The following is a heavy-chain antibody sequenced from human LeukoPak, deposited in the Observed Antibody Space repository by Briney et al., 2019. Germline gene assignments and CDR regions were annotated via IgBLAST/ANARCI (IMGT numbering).Heavy chain of an antibody. V-gene: IGHV1-2*02. Sequence: ASVKVSCKTSGYTFTGYYMHWVRQAPGQGLEWMGWINPNSGGTNYAQKFQGRVTMTRDTSISTAYMELSRLRSDDTAVYYCARVTVSGYGGDYWGQGTLVTVSS. CDR2: INPNSGGT. CDR3: ARVTVSGYGGDY. CDR1: GYTFTGYY. D-gene: IGHD4-17*01. J-gene: IGHJ4*02.